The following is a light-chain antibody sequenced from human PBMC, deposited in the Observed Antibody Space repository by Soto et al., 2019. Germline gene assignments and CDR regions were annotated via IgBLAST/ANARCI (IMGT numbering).Light chain of an antibody. Sequence: QSVLTQPASVSGSPGQSITISCTGTSSDVGGYNYVSWYQQHPGKAPKLMIYEVSKRPSGVSNRFSGSKSGNTASLTISGLQAEDEADYYCCSYAGSSTSVFGTGTKVTVL. CDR2: EVS. J-gene: IGLJ1*01. CDR3: CSYAGSSTSV. CDR1: SSDVGGYNY. V-gene: IGLV2-23*02.